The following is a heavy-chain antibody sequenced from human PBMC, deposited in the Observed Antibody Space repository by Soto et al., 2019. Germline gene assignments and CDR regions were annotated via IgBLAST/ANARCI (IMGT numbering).Heavy chain of an antibody. CDR2: IYYSGST. D-gene: IGHD3-22*01. CDR1: GGSISSSGYY. J-gene: IGHJ4*02. V-gene: IGHV4-39*07. Sequence: PSETLSLTCTVSGGSISSSGYYWGWIRRPPGKGLEWIGTIYYSGSTNYNPSLKSRVTISVDTSKNQFSLKLSSVTAADTAVYYCARRDNRGSSGYEKREIFDYWGQGTLVTVSS. CDR3: ARRDNRGSSGYEKREIFDY.